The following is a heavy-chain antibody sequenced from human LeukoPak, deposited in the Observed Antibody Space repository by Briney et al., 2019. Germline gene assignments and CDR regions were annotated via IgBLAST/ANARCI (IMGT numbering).Heavy chain of an antibody. CDR3: PSPYCSGSYYTIPHYYYYLDV. J-gene: IGHJ6*03. V-gene: IGHV1-69*05. CDR2: IIPIFGTA. CDR1: GGTFSSYA. Sequence: ASVKVSCKASGGTFSSYAISWVRQAPGQGLEWMGGIIPIFGTANYAQKFQGRVTITTDESTSTAYMELSSLRSEDTAVYSCPSPYCSGSYYTIPHYYYYLDVWGKGTTVTVSS. D-gene: IGHD3-10*01.